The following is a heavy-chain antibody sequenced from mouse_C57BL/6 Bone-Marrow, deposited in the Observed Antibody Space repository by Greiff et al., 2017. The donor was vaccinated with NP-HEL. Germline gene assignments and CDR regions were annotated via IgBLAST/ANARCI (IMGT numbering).Heavy chain of an antibody. J-gene: IGHJ1*03. Sequence: EVQLVESGGGLVKPGGSLKLSCAASGFTFSSYAMSWVRQTPEKRLEWVATISDGGSYTYYPDNVKGRFTISRDNAKNNLYLQMSHLKSEDTAMYYCTRDNVLGWYLDVWRTEPTDPVPT. CDR3: TRDNVLGWYLDV. CDR1: GFTFSSYA. V-gene: IGHV5-4*01. D-gene: IGHD4-1*01. CDR2: ISDGGSYT.